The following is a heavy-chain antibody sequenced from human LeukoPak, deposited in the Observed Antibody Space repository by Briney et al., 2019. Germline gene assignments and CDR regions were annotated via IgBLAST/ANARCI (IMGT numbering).Heavy chain of an antibody. CDR1: GYTFTRNG. CDR2: ISAYNGNT. CDR3: ARESDGTLFDY. Sequence: ASVKVSCKASGYTFTRNGISWVRQAPGQGLEWMGWISAYNGNTNYAQKVQGRVTMTTDTSTSTAYMELRSLRSDDTAVYYCARESDGTLFDYWGQGTLVTVSS. V-gene: IGHV1-18*01. J-gene: IGHJ4*02.